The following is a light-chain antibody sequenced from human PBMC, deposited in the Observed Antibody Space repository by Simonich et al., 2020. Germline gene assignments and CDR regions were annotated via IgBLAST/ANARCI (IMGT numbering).Light chain of an antibody. CDR3: QSADSSGTYVV. CDR2: KDS. Sequence: SYELTQPPSLSVSPGQTARITCSGDALPKQYAYWYQQKPGQAPVLVIYKDSERPSGIPGGFSGSSSGTTVTLTISGVQAEDEADYYCQSADSSGTYVVFGGGTKLTVL. CDR1: ALPKQY. J-gene: IGLJ2*01. V-gene: IGLV3-25*03.